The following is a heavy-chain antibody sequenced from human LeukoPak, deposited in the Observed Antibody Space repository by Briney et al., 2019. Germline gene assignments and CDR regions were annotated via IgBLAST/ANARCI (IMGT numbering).Heavy chain of an antibody. V-gene: IGHV3-66*02. J-gene: IGHJ5*02. Sequence: GGSLRLSCAASGFTVSSNYMNWVRQAPGKGLDWVSLIYSGGSTFYADSVKGRFTISRDSSKNTLYLQMNSLRAEDTAVYYCARDLVAAAGTPGFDPWGQGALVTVSS. D-gene: IGHD6-13*01. CDR3: ARDLVAAAGTPGFDP. CDR2: IYSGGST. CDR1: GFTVSSNY.